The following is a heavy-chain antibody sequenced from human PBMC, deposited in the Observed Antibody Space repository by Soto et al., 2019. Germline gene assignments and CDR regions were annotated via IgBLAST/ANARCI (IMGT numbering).Heavy chain of an antibody. Sequence: GESLKIPCTGSGYRLTYHWIGWVRQIPGKGLEWMGIIYPGDSDIRVTPSFQRQVLISADKTINTAYLQWSSLKATDTALHYCATRYSRPSYDVWGEGTLVTVSS. V-gene: IGHV5-51*01. J-gene: IGHJ4*02. CDR2: IYPGDSDI. CDR3: ATRYSRPSYDV. CDR1: GYRLTYHW. D-gene: IGHD2-2*02.